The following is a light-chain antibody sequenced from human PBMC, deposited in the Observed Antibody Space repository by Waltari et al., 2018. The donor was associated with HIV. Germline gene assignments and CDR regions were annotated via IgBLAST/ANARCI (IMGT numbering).Light chain of an antibody. CDR1: QSLLHSNGYNY. CDR2: LGS. Sequence: DIVMTQSPLSLPVTPGEPASISCRSSQSLLHSNGYNYLDWYLQKPGQSPQLLIYLGSNRASGVPDRFSGSGSGTDFTLKISRVEAEDVGVYCCMQALQAPLLTFGGGTKVEIK. J-gene: IGKJ4*01. CDR3: MQALQAPLLT. V-gene: IGKV2-28*01.